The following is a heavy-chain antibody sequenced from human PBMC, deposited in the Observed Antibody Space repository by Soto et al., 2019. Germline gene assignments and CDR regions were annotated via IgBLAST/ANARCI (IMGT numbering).Heavy chain of an antibody. CDR1: GFTFRSDA. V-gene: IGHV3-30-3*01. Sequence: GGSLRLSCAASGFTFRSDAMHWVRLAPGKGLEWVADISYDGSNKYYADSVKGRFTISRDNSKNSLYLQMNSLRAEDTALYYCARDEYYYCGMDVWGQGTTVTVSS. CDR2: ISYDGSNK. J-gene: IGHJ6*02. CDR3: ARDEYYYCGMDV.